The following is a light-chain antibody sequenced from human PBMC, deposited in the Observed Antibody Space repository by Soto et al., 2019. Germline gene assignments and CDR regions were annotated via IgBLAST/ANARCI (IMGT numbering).Light chain of an antibody. V-gene: IGKV1-5*01. Sequence: DIQTTQPPSTLSASVGDRVTITCRASHSISSWLAWYQQKPGKGPKLLIYDASSLESGVPSRFSGSGSGTEFTLTISSLQPDDFATYYCQQYHSFPLTFGGGTKVEIK. CDR3: QQYHSFPLT. J-gene: IGKJ4*01. CDR1: HSISSW. CDR2: DAS.